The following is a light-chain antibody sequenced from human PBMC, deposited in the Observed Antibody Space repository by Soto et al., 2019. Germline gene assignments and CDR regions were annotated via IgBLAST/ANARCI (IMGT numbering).Light chain of an antibody. CDR1: QSVSRN. CDR2: GAS. Sequence: EVVLTQSPGTLSLSPGEIATLSCRASQSVSRNYLAWYQKKPGQAPRLLIYGASTRATGIPARFSGSGSGTDFTLTISSLQSEDFAVYYCQQYNNWPPWTFGQGTKVDIK. CDR3: QQYNNWPPWT. V-gene: IGKV3-15*01. J-gene: IGKJ1*01.